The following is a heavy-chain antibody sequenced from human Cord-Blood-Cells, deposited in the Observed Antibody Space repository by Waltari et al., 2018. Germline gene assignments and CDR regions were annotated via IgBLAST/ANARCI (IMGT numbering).Heavy chain of an antibody. J-gene: IGHJ4*02. CDR3: VIVVPAGYFDY. CDR1: GGSFSGYS. D-gene: IGHD2-2*01. Sequence: QVQLQQWGAGLLKPLETLSLTCAVYGGSFSGYSWSWIRQPPGKGLEWIGEINHSGSTNYNPSLKSRVTISVDTSKNQFSLKLSSVTAADTAVYYCVIVVPAGYFDYWGQGTLVTVSS. CDR2: INHSGST. V-gene: IGHV4-34*01.